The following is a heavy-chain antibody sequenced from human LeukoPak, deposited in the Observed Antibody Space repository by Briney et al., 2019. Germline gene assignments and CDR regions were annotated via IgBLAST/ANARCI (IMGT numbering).Heavy chain of an antibody. CDR2: INHSGST. V-gene: IGHV4-34*01. CDR1: GGSFSGYY. D-gene: IGHD3-9*01. CDR3: ARRARGDILTGYHRPYYYYYMDV. J-gene: IGHJ6*03. Sequence: SETLSLTCAVYGGSFSGYYWSWIRQPPGKGLEWIGEINHSGSTNYNPSLKSRVTISVDTSKNQFSLKLSSVTAADTAVYYCARRARGDILTGYHRPYYYYYMDVWGKGATVTISS.